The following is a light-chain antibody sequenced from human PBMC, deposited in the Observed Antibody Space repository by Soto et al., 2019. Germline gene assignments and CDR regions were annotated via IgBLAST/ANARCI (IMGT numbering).Light chain of an antibody. V-gene: IGKV1-9*01. CDR3: QHLNDYRYT. CDR1: QGISSS. CDR2: AAS. J-gene: IGKJ2*01. Sequence: DIQLTQSPSFLSASVGDRVTITCRASQGISSSLAWYQLKPGKAPKLLIYAASTLQSGVPSRFSGSGSGTEFTLTISSLQPEDFATYYCQHLNDYRYTFGQGTKVEIK.